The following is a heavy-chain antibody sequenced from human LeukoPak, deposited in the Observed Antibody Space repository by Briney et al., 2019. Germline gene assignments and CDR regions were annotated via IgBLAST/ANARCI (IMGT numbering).Heavy chain of an antibody. CDR3: AGHHGSGSYVHYYYYMDV. V-gene: IGHV5-51*01. D-gene: IGHD3-10*01. CDR1: GYSFTSYW. Sequence: GESLKISCKGSGYSFTSYWIGWVRQMPGKGLEWMGIIYPGDSDTRYSPSFQGQVTISADKSISTAYLQWSSLKASDTAMYYCAGHHGSGSYVHYYYYMDVWGKGTTVTVSS. J-gene: IGHJ6*03. CDR2: IYPGDSDT.